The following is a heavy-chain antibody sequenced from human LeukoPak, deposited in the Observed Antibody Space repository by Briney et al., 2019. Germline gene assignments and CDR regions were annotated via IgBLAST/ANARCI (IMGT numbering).Heavy chain of an antibody. J-gene: IGHJ6*03. CDR2: VYSGVST. V-gene: IGHV3-53*01. CDR1: GFTVSGNY. D-gene: IGHD4-17*01. Sequence: GGSLRLSCAASGFTVSGNYISWLRQAPGKGLEWVSVVYSGVSTYYADSVKGRFTISRDSSKNTLYLQMDSLRAEDTAVYYCARLRETTVTRDDSYYYMDVWGKGTTVTVSS. CDR3: ARLRETTVTRDDSYYYMDV.